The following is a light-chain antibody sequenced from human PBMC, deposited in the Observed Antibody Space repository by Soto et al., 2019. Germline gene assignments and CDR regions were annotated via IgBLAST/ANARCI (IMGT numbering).Light chain of an antibody. CDR2: GAS. Sequence: EIGLTLSPATLSLPPWERATLPCGASQSVSSYLAWYQQKPGQAPRLLIYGASSRATGIPDRFSGSGSGTDFIFTISRLEPEDFAVYYCQQYRSSPPLTFGGGTKVDI. CDR3: QQYRSSPPLT. J-gene: IGKJ4*01. V-gene: IGKV3-20*01. CDR1: QSVSSY.